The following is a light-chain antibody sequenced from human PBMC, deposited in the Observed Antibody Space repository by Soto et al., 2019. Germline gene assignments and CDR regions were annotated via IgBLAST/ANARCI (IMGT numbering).Light chain of an antibody. Sequence: EIVMTQSPATLSVSPGETATLSCRASQSVSGNLAWYRQRLGQAPRLLIYGASARASGIPARFSGSGSGTKFTLTISSLQSDDFGIYFCQQYHSWPYTFGQGTKLEIK. V-gene: IGKV3-15*01. J-gene: IGKJ2*01. CDR2: GAS. CDR1: QSVSGN. CDR3: QQYHSWPYT.